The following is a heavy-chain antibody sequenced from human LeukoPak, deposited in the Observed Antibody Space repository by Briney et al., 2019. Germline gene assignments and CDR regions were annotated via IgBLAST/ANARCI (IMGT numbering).Heavy chain of an antibody. CDR3: AKECDYSPGHKFDL. CDR2: LFTGGGRT. J-gene: IGHJ4*02. V-gene: IGHV3-23*01. Sequence: GGSLRLSCTASGFTFNNYLMSWIRQAPGKGLEWVSVLFTGGGRTLYADSVKGRFTISGDTSRTTLYLQMNGLRAEDTAVYYCAKECDYSPGHKFDLWGQGTLVTVSS. CDR1: GFTFNNYL. D-gene: IGHD3-10*01.